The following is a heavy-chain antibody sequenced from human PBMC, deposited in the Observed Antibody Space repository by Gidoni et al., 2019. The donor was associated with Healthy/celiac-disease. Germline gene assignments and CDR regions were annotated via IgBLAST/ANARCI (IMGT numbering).Heavy chain of an antibody. CDR2: IYYSGST. J-gene: IGHJ4*02. CDR1: GGSISSGGYY. Sequence: QVQLQESGPGLVKPSQTLSLTCTVSGGSISSGGYYWSWIRQHPGKGLEWIGYIYYSGSTYYNPSLKSRVTISVDTSKNKFSRKLSSVTAADTAVYYCARAGGGDSSGYYYPEHYWGQGTLVTVSS. D-gene: IGHD3-22*01. CDR3: ARAGGGDSSGYYYPEHY. V-gene: IGHV4-31*03.